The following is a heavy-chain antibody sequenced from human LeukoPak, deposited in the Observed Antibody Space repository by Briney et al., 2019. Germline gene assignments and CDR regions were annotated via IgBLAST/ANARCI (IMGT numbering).Heavy chain of an antibody. CDR3: ARDRSRYYMDV. Sequence: GGSLRLSCAASGFTFSSYWMHWVRQAPGKGLVWVSRINSDGSSTSYADSVKGRFTISRENAKNSLYLQMNSLRAGDTAVYYCARDRSRYYMDVWGKGTTVTISS. V-gene: IGHV3-74*01. CDR2: INSDGSST. J-gene: IGHJ6*03. CDR1: GFTFSSYW. D-gene: IGHD6-13*01.